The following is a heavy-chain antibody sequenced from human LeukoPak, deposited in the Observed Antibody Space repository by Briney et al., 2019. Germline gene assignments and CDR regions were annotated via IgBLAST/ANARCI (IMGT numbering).Heavy chain of an antibody. CDR1: GGTFSSYA. Sequence: GASVKVSCKASGGTFSSYAISWVRQAPGQGLEWMGGIIPIFGTANYAQKFQSRVTITADESTSTAYMELSSLRSEDTAVYYCARGRRGDGYNPQRFDYWGQGTLVTVSS. D-gene: IGHD5-24*01. J-gene: IGHJ4*02. V-gene: IGHV1-69*13. CDR2: IIPIFGTA. CDR3: ARGRRGDGYNPQRFDY.